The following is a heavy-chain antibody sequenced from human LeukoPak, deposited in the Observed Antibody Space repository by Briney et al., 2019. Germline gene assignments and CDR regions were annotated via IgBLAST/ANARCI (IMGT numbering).Heavy chain of an antibody. D-gene: IGHD1-7*01. J-gene: IGHJ6*02. CDR2: TSHSGST. Sequence: SETLSLTCIVSGDSISSYYWSWIRQPPGKGLEWIGYTSHSGSTNSNPSLKSRVTISVDTSKNQFSLTLSSVTAADTAMYYCARDNWNYGSSMDVWGQGTTVTVSS. V-gene: IGHV4-59*01. CDR1: GDSISSYY. CDR3: ARDNWNYGSSMDV.